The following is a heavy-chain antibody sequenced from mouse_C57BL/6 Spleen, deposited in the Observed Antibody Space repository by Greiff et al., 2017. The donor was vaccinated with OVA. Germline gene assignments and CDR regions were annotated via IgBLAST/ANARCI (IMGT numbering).Heavy chain of an antibody. CDR1: GYAFSSYW. J-gene: IGHJ4*01. CDR2: IYPGDGDT. Sequence: QVQLQQSGAELVKPGASVKISCKASGYAFSSYWMNWVKQRPGKGLEWIGQIYPGDGDTNYNGKFKGKATLTADKSSSTAYMQLSSLTSEDSAVYFCTRSVGYYHYYAMDYWGQGTSVTVSS. CDR3: TRSVGYYHYYAMDY. D-gene: IGHD2-3*01. V-gene: IGHV1-80*01.